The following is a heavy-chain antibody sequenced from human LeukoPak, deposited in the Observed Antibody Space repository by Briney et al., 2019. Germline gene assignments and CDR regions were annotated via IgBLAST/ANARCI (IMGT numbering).Heavy chain of an antibody. Sequence: GGSLRLSCEGSGFTFSNYWMNWVRQAPGKGLEWVASISDRGTYIYYADSVKGRFTISRNNAKNSLYLQMNSLRAEDTAVYYCANHLACGSTSCPPFDSWGQGTLVTVSS. CDR3: ANHLACGSTSCPPFDS. CDR2: ISDRGTYI. D-gene: IGHD2-2*01. V-gene: IGHV3-21*01. CDR1: GFTFSNYW. J-gene: IGHJ4*02.